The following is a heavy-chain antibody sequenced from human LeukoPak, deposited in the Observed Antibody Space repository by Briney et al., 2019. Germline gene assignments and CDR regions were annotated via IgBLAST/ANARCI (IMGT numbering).Heavy chain of an antibody. CDR1: GFTLSSYA. V-gene: IGHV3-23*01. Sequence: GGSLRLSCAASGFTLSSYAMSWVRQAPGKGLEWVSAISGSGGSTYYADSVKGRFTISRDNSKNTLYLQMNSLRAEDTAVYYCARDSSYGDYWFDPWGQGTLVTVSS. CDR3: ARDSSYGDYWFDP. D-gene: IGHD4-17*01. CDR2: ISGSGGST. J-gene: IGHJ5*02.